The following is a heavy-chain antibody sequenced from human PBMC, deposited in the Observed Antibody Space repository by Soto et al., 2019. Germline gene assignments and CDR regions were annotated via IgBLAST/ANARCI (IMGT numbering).Heavy chain of an antibody. J-gene: IGHJ5*02. V-gene: IGHV1-24*01. CDR2: FDPEDGET. D-gene: IGHD4-17*01. CDR3: ATATTDYGNYLRWLDP. CDR1: GYTLTKLS. Sequence: SVKVSCKVSGYTLTKLSMHWVRQAPGKGLEWMGGFDPEDGETIYAQKFQGRVTMTEDTSTDTAYMELSSLRSEDTAVYYCATATTDYGNYLRWLDPSGAGTILTVYS.